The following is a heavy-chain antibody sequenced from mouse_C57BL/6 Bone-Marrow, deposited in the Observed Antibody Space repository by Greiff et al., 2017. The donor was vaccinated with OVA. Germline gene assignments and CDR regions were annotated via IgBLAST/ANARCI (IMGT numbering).Heavy chain of an antibody. Sequence: EVKLMESGGGLVQPGGSLSLSCAASGFTFTDYYMSWVRQPPGKALEWLGFIRNKANGYTTEYSASVKGRFTISRDNSQSILYLQMNALRAEDSATYYCARMRYGSTFDYWGQGTTLTVSS. CDR2: IRNKANGYTT. V-gene: IGHV7-3*01. CDR3: ARMRYGSTFDY. D-gene: IGHD1-1*01. J-gene: IGHJ2*01. CDR1: GFTFTDYY.